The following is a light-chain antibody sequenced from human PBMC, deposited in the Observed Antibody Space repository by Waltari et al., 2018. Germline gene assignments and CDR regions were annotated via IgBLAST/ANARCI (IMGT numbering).Light chain of an antibody. CDR2: GKN. J-gene: IGLJ2*01. Sequence: SSELTQDPAESVALGQTVRITCQGDSLRTYYVSWFHQKPGQAPALVIYGKNNRPSGIPDRFSASSSGSTASLTIIGAQAEDEADYYCHSRDSSGDVVIGGGTKLTVV. CDR1: SLRTYY. V-gene: IGLV3-19*01. CDR3: HSRDSSGDVV.